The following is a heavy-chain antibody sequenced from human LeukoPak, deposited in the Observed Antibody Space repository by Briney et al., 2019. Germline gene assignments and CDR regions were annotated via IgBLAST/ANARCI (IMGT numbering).Heavy chain of an antibody. CDR1: GGSISTYY. D-gene: IGHD3-10*01. CDR3: AREVNKPITMVRGVITPDAFDI. J-gene: IGHJ3*02. Sequence: SETLSLTCTVSGGSISTYYWSWIRQPPGKGLEWIGYIYHSGSTNYNPSLKSRVTISVDTSKNQFSLKLSSVTAADTAVYYCAREVNKPITMVRGVITPDAFDIWGQGTMVTVSS. CDR2: IYHSGST. V-gene: IGHV4-59*08.